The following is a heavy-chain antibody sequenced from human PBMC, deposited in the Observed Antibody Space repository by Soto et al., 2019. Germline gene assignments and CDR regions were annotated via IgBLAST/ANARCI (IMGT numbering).Heavy chain of an antibody. CDR3: AKGIGFRGAAYMDV. Sequence: EVQLLESGGGLVQPGGSLRLSCAASGFTFSSYAMSWVRQAPGKGLEWVSAISGSGGSTYYADSVKGRFTISRDNSKNTLELQMNSLRAEDTAVYYCAKGIGFRGAAYMDVWGKGTTVTVSS. D-gene: IGHD3-10*01. CDR2: ISGSGGST. V-gene: IGHV3-23*01. CDR1: GFTFSSYA. J-gene: IGHJ6*04.